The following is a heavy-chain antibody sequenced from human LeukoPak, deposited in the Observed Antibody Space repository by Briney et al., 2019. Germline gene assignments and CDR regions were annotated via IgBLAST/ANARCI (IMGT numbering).Heavy chain of an antibody. Sequence: SETLSLTCGVYGGSFSDNHWTWIRQPPGKGLEWIGDISYSGSTNYNPSLKSRVTISVDTSKNQFSLNLNSVTAADTAVYYCAERTAARWFDPWGQGTLVTVSS. J-gene: IGHJ5*02. V-gene: IGHV4-34*01. CDR2: ISYSGST. CDR3: AERTAARWFDP. D-gene: IGHD6-6*01. CDR1: GGSFSDNH.